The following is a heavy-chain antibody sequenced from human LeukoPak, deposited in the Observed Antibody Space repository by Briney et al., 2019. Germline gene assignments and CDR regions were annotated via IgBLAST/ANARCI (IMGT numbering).Heavy chain of an antibody. Sequence: GASVKVSCKASGYTFTGYYMHWVRQAPGQGLEWMGIINPSGGSTSYAQKFQGRVTMTRDTSTSTVYMELSSLRSEDTAVYYCARSDRITMIVVVSAFDIWGQGTMVTVSS. D-gene: IGHD3-22*01. CDR3: ARSDRITMIVVVSAFDI. CDR1: GYTFTGYY. V-gene: IGHV1-46*01. CDR2: INPSGGST. J-gene: IGHJ3*02.